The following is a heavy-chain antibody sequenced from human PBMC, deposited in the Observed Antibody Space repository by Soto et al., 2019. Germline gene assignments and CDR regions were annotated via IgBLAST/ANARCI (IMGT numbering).Heavy chain of an antibody. J-gene: IGHJ4*02. CDR2: IYFSGST. CDR3: ARELTGYRFGPGEVY. D-gene: IGHD5-18*01. Sequence: PSETLSLTCTVSGGSIRDYFWTWIRQPPGKGLEWIGYIYFSGSTYYNPSLKSRVIISLDTSKNQFSLKLSSVTAADTAVYYCARELTGYRFGPGEVYWGQGTLVTVSS. V-gene: IGHV4-30-4*08. CDR1: GGSIRDYF.